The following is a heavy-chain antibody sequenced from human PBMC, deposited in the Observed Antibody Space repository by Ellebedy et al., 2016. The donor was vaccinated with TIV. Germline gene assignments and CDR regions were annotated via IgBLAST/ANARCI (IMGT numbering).Heavy chain of an antibody. J-gene: IGHJ4*02. CDR1: GYTFTGYY. CDR3: ARGPVLEGITMVRGEKYYFDY. Sequence: AASVKVSCKASGYTFTGYYMHWVRQAPGQGLEWMGWINPNSGGTNYAQKFQGWVTMTRDTSISTAYMELSRLRSDDTAVYYCARGPVLEGITMVRGEKYYFDYWGQGTLVTVSS. CDR2: INPNSGGT. D-gene: IGHD3-10*01. V-gene: IGHV1-2*04.